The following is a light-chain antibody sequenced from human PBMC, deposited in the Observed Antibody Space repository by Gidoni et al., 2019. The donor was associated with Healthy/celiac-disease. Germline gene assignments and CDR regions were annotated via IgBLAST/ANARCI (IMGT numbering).Light chain of an antibody. J-gene: IGLJ2*01. CDR2: DDS. V-gene: IGLV3-21*02. CDR1: NIGRKS. Sequence: SYVLTQPPSVSVAPGQTARITCGGNNIGRKSVHWYQQKPGQAPVLVVYDDSDRPSGIPERFSGSNSGNTATLTISRGEAGDEADYYCQVWDSSQGVFGGGTKLTVL. CDR3: QVWDSSQGV.